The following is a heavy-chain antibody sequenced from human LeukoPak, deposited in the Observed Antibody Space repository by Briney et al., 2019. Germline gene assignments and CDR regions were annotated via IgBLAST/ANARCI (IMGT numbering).Heavy chain of an antibody. CDR1: GYSFTSYW. V-gene: IGHV5-51*01. Sequence: GESLKISCKGSGYSFTSYWIGWVRQMPGKGLEWMGIIYPGDSDTKYSPSFQGQVTISTDKSISTAYLQWSSLKASDTAMYYCARHRSYGLDAFDIWGQGTMVTVSS. CDR3: ARHRSYGLDAFDI. D-gene: IGHD5-18*01. CDR2: IYPGDSDT. J-gene: IGHJ3*02.